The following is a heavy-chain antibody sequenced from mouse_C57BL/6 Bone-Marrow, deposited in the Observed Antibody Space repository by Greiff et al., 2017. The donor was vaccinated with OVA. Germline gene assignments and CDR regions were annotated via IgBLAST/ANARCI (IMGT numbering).Heavy chain of an antibody. Sequence: EVQRVESGGDLVKPGGSLKLSCAASGFTFSSYGMSWVRQTPDKRLEWVATISSGGSYTYYPDSVKGRFTISRDNAKNTLYLQMSSLKSEDTAMYYCARRGFYYDYDRYFDVWGTGTTVTVSS. V-gene: IGHV5-6*01. CDR3: ARRGFYYDYDRYFDV. CDR1: GFTFSSYG. J-gene: IGHJ1*03. CDR2: ISSGGSYT. D-gene: IGHD2-4*01.